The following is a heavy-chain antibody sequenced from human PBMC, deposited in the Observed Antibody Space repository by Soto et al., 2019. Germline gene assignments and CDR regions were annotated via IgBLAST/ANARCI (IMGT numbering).Heavy chain of an antibody. J-gene: IGHJ4*02. CDR2: INHSGST. CDR3: AGGLGGVTAAGNSSVDFDY. CDR1: GGSFSGYY. Sequence: PSETLSLTCAVYGGSFSGYYWSWIRQPPGKGLEWIGEINHSGSTNYNPSHKSRVTISVDTSTNQFSLKLSSVTAADTTVYYCAGGLGGVTAAGNSSVDFDYWGQGTLVTVSS. D-gene: IGHD6-13*01. V-gene: IGHV4-34*01.